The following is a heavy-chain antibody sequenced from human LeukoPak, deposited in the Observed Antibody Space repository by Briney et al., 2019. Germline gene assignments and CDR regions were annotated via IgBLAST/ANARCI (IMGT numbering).Heavy chain of an antibody. CDR1: GGTFSSYA. D-gene: IGHD6-13*01. J-gene: IGHJ5*02. Sequence: ASVKASCKASGGTFSSYAISWVRQAPGQGLEWMGGIIPIFGTANYAQKFQGRVTITTDESTSTAYMELSSLRSEDTAVYYCARGTDIAAAGNWFDPWGREPWSPSPQ. V-gene: IGHV1-69*05. CDR2: IIPIFGTA. CDR3: ARGTDIAAAGNWFDP.